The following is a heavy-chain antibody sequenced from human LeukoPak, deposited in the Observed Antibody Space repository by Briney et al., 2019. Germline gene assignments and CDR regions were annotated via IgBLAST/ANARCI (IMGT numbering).Heavy chain of an antibody. CDR1: GATFSSYA. Sequence: SVKLSCKASGATFSSYAISWVRQAPGQGLEWMGGIIPIFDTATYAQKFQGRVTITADESTSTAYMELSSLRSEDTAVYYCARDVRVGGGGMDVWGQGTPVTVSS. D-gene: IGHD1-26*01. V-gene: IGHV1-69*13. CDR2: IIPIFDTA. J-gene: IGHJ6*02. CDR3: ARDVRVGGGGMDV.